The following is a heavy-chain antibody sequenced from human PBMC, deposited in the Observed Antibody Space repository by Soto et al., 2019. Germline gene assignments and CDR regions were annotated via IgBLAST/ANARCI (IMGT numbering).Heavy chain of an antibody. D-gene: IGHD3-3*01. CDR3: ARTWSERYYYYGMDV. CDR2: VYHSGST. CDR1: GGSISTSNW. V-gene: IGHV4-4*02. Sequence: PSETLSLTCAVSGGSISTSNWWSWVRQPPGKGLEWIGEVYHSGSTNYNPSFKSRVAMSVDKSKNQFSLKLSSVTAADTAVYYCARTWSERYYYYGMDVWGQGTTVTVSS. J-gene: IGHJ6*02.